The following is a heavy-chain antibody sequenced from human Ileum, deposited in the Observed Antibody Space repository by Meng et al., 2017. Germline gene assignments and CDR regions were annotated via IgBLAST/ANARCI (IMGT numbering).Heavy chain of an antibody. V-gene: IGHV4-4*02. D-gene: IGHD3-3*01. CDR1: GGSLSSSNW. J-gene: IGHJ3*02. CDR2: IYHSGST. CDR3: ARGEWFESDNAFDI. Sequence: VELQGSGPGRVKPSGTLSLPGAVSGGSLSSSNWWSWVRQPPGKGLEWIGEIYHSGSTNYNPSLKSRVTISVDKSKNQFSLKLSSVTAADTAVYYCARGEWFESDNAFDIWGQGTMVTVSS.